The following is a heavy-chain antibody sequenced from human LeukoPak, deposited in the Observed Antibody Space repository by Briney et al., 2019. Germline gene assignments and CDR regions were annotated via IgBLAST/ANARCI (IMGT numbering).Heavy chain of an antibody. CDR3: MISSGYYKGPHYYYYYMDV. D-gene: IGHD3-3*01. Sequence: GGSLRLSCAASGFTFSSYSMNWVRQAPGKGLEWVSSISSSSSYIYYADSVKGRFTISRDNAKNSLYLQMNSLRAEDTAVYYCMISSGYYKGPHYYYYYMDVWGKGTTVTVSS. J-gene: IGHJ6*03. CDR1: GFTFSSYS. CDR2: ISSSSSYI. V-gene: IGHV3-21*01.